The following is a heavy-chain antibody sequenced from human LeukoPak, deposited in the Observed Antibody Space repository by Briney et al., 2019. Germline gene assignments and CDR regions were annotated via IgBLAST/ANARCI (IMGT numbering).Heavy chain of an antibody. Sequence: QAGGSLRLSCAASGFTFTNYGMQWVRQAPGKGLEWVAVVSHDGSTTFYADSVKGRFTISRDNSKNTLDLQMDSLRPEDTAVYYCAKEPNPYSSGWYLQDWGQGTLVTVSS. CDR3: AKEPNPYSSGWYLQD. J-gene: IGHJ1*01. CDR2: VSHDGSTT. CDR1: GFTFTNYG. D-gene: IGHD6-25*01. V-gene: IGHV3-30*18.